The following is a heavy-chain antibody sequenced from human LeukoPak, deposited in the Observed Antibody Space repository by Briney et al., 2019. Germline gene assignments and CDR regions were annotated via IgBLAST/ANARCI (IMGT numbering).Heavy chain of an antibody. D-gene: IGHD1-26*01. CDR3: AKYSWSGSYFLRHYFDY. J-gene: IGHJ4*02. CDR2: KKGSGGST. V-gene: IGHV3-23*01. Sequence: GGSLRLSCAASGFTFSSYAMSWLRQAPGKGREGDTAKKGSGGSTYYADSVKGRFTISRDNSKNTLYLQMNSLRAEDTAVYYCAKYSWSGSYFLRHYFDYWGQGTLVTVSS. CDR1: GFTFSSYA.